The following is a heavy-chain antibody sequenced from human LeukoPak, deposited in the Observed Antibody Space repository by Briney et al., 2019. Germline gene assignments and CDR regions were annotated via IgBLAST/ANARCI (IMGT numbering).Heavy chain of an antibody. Sequence: GGSLRLSCAASGFTVSSNYMSWVRQAPGKGLEWVSVIYSGGSTYYADSVKCRFTISRDNSKNTLYLQMNSLRAEDTAVYYCARDRIEDYYYGMDVWGQGTTVTVSS. CDR2: IYSGGST. CDR3: ARDRIEDYYYGMDV. V-gene: IGHV3-66*02. CDR1: GFTVSSNY. J-gene: IGHJ6*02. D-gene: IGHD2-15*01.